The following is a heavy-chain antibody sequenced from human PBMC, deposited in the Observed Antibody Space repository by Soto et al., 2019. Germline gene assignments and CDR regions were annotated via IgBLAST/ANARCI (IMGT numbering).Heavy chain of an antibody. V-gene: IGHV3-21*01. D-gene: IGHD4-17*01. CDR2: ISSSSSYI. Sequence: GGSLRLSCAASGFTFSSYSINWVRQAPGKGLEWVSSISSSSSYIYYADSVKGRFTISRDNAKNSLYLQMNSLRAEDTAVYYCARDSGDYVFYYYYYMDVWGKGTTVTVSS. CDR3: ARDSGDYVFYYYYYMDV. CDR1: GFTFSSYS. J-gene: IGHJ6*03.